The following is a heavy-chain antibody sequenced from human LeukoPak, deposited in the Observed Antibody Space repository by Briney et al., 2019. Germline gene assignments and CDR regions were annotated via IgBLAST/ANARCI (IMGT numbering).Heavy chain of an antibody. J-gene: IGHJ4*02. Sequence: GGSLRLSCAASGFTFSSYAMSWVRQAPGKGLEWVSAISGSGGSTYYADSVKGRFTISRDNSKNTLYLQMNSLRAEDTAVYYCAKDPWGYYDSSGYYYFDYWGQGTLVTVSS. D-gene: IGHD3-22*01. CDR3: AKDPWGYYDSSGYYYFDY. CDR2: ISGSGGST. V-gene: IGHV3-23*01. CDR1: GFTFSSYA.